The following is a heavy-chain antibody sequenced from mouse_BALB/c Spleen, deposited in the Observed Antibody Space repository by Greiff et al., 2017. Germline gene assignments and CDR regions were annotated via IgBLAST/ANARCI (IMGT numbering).Heavy chain of an antibody. CDR3: ASDMDDDAMDY. CDR1: GFTFSDFY. CDR2: SRNKANDYTT. J-gene: IGHJ4*01. V-gene: IGHV7-1*02. D-gene: IGHD2-12*01. Sequence: EVMLVESGGGLVQPGGSLRLSCATSGFTFSDFYMEWVRQPPGKRLEWIAASRNKANDYTTEYSASVKGRFIVSRDTSQSILYLQMNALRAEDTAIYYCASDMDDDAMDYWGQGTSVTVSA.